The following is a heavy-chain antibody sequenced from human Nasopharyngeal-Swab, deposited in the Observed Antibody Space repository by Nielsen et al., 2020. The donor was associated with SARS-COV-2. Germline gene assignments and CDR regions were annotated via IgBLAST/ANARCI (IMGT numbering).Heavy chain of an antibody. J-gene: IGHJ6*02. Sequence: SETLSLTCTVSGGSISSYYWSWIRQPPGKGLEWIGYIYYSGSTNYNPSLKSRVTISVDTSKNQFSLKLSSVTAADTAVYYCARDTYDFWIKLYYYYYYGMDVWGQGTTVTVSS. D-gene: IGHD3-3*01. CDR2: IYYSGST. CDR1: GGSISSYY. V-gene: IGHV4-59*01. CDR3: ARDTYDFWIKLYYYYYYGMDV.